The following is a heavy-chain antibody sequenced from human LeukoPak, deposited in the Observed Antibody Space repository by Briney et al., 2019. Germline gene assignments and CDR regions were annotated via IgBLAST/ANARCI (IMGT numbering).Heavy chain of an antibody. Sequence: SETLSLTCAVSGGSISSSNWWTWLRQPPGKGLEWIGEIYHTGSTNYNPSLKSRVTITVDRSKNQFSLKLSSVTAADTAVYYCARKDDTSTYVFVYWGQGTLVTVSS. V-gene: IGHV4-4*02. CDR1: GGSISSSNW. D-gene: IGHD3-22*01. J-gene: IGHJ4*02. CDR3: ARKDDTSTYVFVY. CDR2: IYHTGST.